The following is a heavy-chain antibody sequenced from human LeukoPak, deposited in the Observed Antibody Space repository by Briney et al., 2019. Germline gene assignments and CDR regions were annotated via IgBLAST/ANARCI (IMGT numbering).Heavy chain of an antibody. J-gene: IGHJ4*02. V-gene: IGHV3-53*01. CDR3: AKVRYDSSGYQSPYFDY. CDR1: GFTVSSNY. D-gene: IGHD3-22*01. Sequence: PGGSLRLSCAASGFTVSSNYMNWVRQAPGKGLEWVSVIYGGGNIYYAGSVKGRFTISRDNSRNTLSLQMNSLRAEDTAVYYCAKVRYDSSGYQSPYFDYWGQGILVTVSS. CDR2: IYGGGNI.